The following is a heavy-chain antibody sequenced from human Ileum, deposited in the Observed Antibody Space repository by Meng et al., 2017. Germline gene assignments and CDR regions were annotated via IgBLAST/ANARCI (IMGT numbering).Heavy chain of an antibody. V-gene: IGHV1-69*13. Sequence: SVMVTCQASGGTFSSYAISWVRQAPGQGLEWMGGIIPIFGTANYAQKFQGRVTITEDESTSTAYMELSSLRSEDTAVYYCARVYWGGDCPPDAFDIWGQGTMVTVSS. CDR2: IIPIFGTA. J-gene: IGHJ3*02. CDR3: ARVYWGGDCPPDAFDI. CDR1: GGTFSSYA. D-gene: IGHD2-21*02.